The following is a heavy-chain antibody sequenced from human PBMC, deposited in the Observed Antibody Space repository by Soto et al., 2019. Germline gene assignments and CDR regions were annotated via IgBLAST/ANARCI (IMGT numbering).Heavy chain of an antibody. D-gene: IGHD3-22*01. Sequence: SVKVSCKASGFTFTSSAVQWVRQARGQRLEWIGWIVVASGNTNYAQKFQERVTITRDMSTSTAYMELSSLRSEDTAVYYCAASPQRLDYYDSSGYPRPIYYYYGMDVWGQGTTVTVSS. CDR1: GFTFTSSA. CDR2: IVVASGNT. CDR3: AASPQRLDYYDSSGYPRPIYYYYGMDV. J-gene: IGHJ6*02. V-gene: IGHV1-58*01.